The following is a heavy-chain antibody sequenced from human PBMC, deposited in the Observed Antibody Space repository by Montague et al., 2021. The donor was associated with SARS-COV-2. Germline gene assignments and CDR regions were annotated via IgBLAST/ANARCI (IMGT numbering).Heavy chain of an antibody. J-gene: IGHJ6*02. CDR1: GGSISSSSYY. D-gene: IGHD6-13*01. CDR2: IYYSGST. V-gene: IGHV4-39*07. CDR3: ARVGRQQLVRLSGMDV. Sequence: SETLSLTCTLSGGSISSSSYYWGRIRQPPGKGLEWIGSIYYSGSTYYXPSLKSRVTISVDTSKNQFSLKLSSVTAADTAVYYCARVGRQQLVRLSGMDVWGQGTTVTVSS.